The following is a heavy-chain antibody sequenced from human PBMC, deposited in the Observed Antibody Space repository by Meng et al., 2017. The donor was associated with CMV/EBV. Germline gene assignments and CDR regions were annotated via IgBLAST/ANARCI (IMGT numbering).Heavy chain of an antibody. CDR3: ARDMDSYGYGS. CDR2: IYYSGST. Sequence: SETLSLTCTVSGGSISSYYWSWIRQPPGKGLEWIGYIYYSGSTNYNPSLKSRVTISVDTSKNQFSLKLSSVTAADTAVYYCARDMDSYGYGSWGQGTLVTVSS. CDR1: GGSISSYY. J-gene: IGHJ5*02. D-gene: IGHD5-18*01. V-gene: IGHV4-59*01.